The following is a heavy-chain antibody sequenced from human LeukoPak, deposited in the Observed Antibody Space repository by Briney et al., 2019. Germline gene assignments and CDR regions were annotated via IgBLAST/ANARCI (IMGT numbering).Heavy chain of an antibody. CDR1: GGSISSSSYY. CDR2: IYYSGST. Sequence: PSETLSLTCTVSGGSISSSSYYWGWIRQPPGKGLEWIGSIYYSGSTYYNPSLKSRVTISVDTSKNQFSLKLDSVTAADTAVYYCARQRNYDFWSGTRRGWFDPWGQGTLVTVSS. V-gene: IGHV4-39*01. D-gene: IGHD3-3*01. J-gene: IGHJ5*02. CDR3: ARQRNYDFWSGTRRGWFDP.